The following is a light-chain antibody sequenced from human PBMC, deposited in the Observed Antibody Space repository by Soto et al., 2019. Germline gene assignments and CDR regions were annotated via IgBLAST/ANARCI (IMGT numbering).Light chain of an antibody. CDR2: KAS. V-gene: IGKV1-5*03. CDR3: QQYNSYSLTWT. J-gene: IGKJ1*01. CDR1: QSISSW. Sequence: DIQMTQSPSTLSASVGDRVTITCRASQSISSWLAWYQQKPGKAPKLLIYKASSLESGVPSRFSGSGSGTEFTLTISSLQPDDFATYYCQQYNSYSLTWTFGQGTKVEI.